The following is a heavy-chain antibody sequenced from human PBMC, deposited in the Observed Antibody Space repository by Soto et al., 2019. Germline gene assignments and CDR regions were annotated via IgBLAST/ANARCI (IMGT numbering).Heavy chain of an antibody. CDR1: GYTFTSYG. CDR2: ISAHNGNT. D-gene: IGHD1-1*01. V-gene: IGHV1-18*01. J-gene: IGHJ4*02. Sequence: QVHLVQSGAEVKKPGASVKVSCKASGYTFTSYGITWVRQAPGQGLEWMGWISAHNGNTDYAQKLQGRVIVTRDTSTSTAYMELRSMRSDYTAVYYFARGRYGDYLGQGALVTVSS. CDR3: ARGRYGDY.